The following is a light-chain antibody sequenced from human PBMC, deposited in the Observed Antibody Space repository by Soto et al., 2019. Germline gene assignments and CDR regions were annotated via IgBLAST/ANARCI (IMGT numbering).Light chain of an antibody. J-gene: IGKJ1*01. V-gene: IGKV3-20*01. CDR1: QSVSSSY. Sequence: EIVLTQSPGTLSLSPGEGATLSCRASQSVSSSYLAWYQQKPVQAPRLLIYGASSRATGIPDRFSGGGSGTDFTLTISRLEPEDFAVYYCHQYDNSPWTFGQGTKVESK. CDR2: GAS. CDR3: HQYDNSPWT.